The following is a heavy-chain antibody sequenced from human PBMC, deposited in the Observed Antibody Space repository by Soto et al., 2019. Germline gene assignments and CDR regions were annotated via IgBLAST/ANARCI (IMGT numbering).Heavy chain of an antibody. CDR3: ARDSLMIDVIDAFDI. V-gene: IGHV1-18*01. CDR2: ISAYNGKT. J-gene: IGHJ3*02. CDR1: GYTFTSYG. D-gene: IGHD3-22*01. Sequence: QVQLVQSGAEVKKPGASVKVSCKASGYTFTSYGISWVRQAPGQGLEWMGWISAYNGKTNYAQKLQGRVTMTTDTSTRTAYMELRRLRSDDTAVYYCARDSLMIDVIDAFDIWGQGTMVTVSS.